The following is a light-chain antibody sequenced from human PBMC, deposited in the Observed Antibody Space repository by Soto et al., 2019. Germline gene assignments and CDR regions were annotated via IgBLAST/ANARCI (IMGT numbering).Light chain of an antibody. J-gene: IGKJ4*02. CDR1: QGVSRK. Sequence: EKVMTQSASTMSVAPGERVTFSCRASQGVSRKLAWYQHKPGQAPRLLISGASTGATGIPARFSGSGSGTEFTLTISSLQSEDCAIYYCQQYHTWPITFGGGTKVDIK. V-gene: IGKV3-15*01. CDR2: GAS. CDR3: QQYHTWPIT.